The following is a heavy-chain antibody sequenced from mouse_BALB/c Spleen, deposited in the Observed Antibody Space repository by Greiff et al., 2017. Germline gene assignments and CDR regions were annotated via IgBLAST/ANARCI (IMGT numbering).Heavy chain of an antibody. CDR2: ISDGGSYT. V-gene: IGHV5-4*02. Sequence: EVQRVESGGGLVKPGGSLKLSCAASGFTFSDYYMYWVRQTPEKRLEWVATISDGGSYTYYPDSVKGRFTISRDNAKNNLYLQMSSLKSEDTAMYYCARDPFTTVVGYFDVWGAGTTVTVSS. CDR3: ARDPFTTVVGYFDV. J-gene: IGHJ1*01. D-gene: IGHD1-1*01. CDR1: GFTFSDYY.